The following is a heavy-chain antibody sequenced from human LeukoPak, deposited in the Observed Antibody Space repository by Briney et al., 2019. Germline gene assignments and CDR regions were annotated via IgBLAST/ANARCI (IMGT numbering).Heavy chain of an antibody. J-gene: IGHJ6*03. CDR3: AHSVPVDYGDSSPPPSHYYYYYMDV. D-gene: IGHD4-17*01. CDR2: IYWNNDK. CDR1: GFSLSTSGVG. V-gene: IGHV2-5*01. Sequence: SGPTLVKPTQTLTLTCTFSGFSLSTSGVGVGWIRQPPGKALEWLALIYWNNDKRYIPSLKSRLTITKDTSKNQVVLTMTNMDPVDTATYYCAHSVPVDYGDSSPPPSHYYYYYMDVWGKGTTVTISS.